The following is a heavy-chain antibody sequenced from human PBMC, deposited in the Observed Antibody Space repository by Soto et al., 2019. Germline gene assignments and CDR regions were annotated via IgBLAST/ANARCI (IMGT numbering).Heavy chain of an antibody. CDR3: ARQIEMYYYGSGSSDAFDI. J-gene: IGHJ3*02. CDR2: IYYSGST. Sequence: SETLSLTCTVSGGSISSYYWSWIRQPPGKGLEWIGYIYYSGSTNYNPSSKSRVTISVDTSKNQFSLKLSSVTAADTAVYYCARQIEMYYYGSGSSDAFDIWGQGTMVTVSS. V-gene: IGHV4-59*08. D-gene: IGHD3-10*01. CDR1: GGSISSYY.